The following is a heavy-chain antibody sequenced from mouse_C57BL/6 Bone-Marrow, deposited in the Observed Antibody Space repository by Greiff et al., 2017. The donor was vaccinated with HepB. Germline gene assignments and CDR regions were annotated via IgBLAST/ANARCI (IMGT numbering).Heavy chain of an antibody. V-gene: IGHV1-81*01. CDR3: ARLLGFSWFAY. D-gene: IGHD4-1*01. CDR1: GYTFTSYG. J-gene: IGHJ3*01. CDR2: IYPRSGNT. Sequence: VQGVESGAELARPGASVKLSCKASGYTFTSYGISWVKQRTGQGLEWIGEIYPRSGNTYYNEKFKGKATLTADKSSSTAYMELRSLTSEDSAVYFCARLLGFSWFAYWGQGTLVTVSA.